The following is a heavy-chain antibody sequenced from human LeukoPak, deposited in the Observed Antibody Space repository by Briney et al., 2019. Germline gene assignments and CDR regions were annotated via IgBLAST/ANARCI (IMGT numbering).Heavy chain of an antibody. J-gene: IGHJ4*02. Sequence: GGSLRLSCAASGFTFSTHAMHWVRQAPGKGLEWVSYIGGSGTTIYYADSVKGRFTISRDNAKKLLYLLMSSLRAEDTAVYYCARARDYGDYPPDYWGQGTLVTVSS. CDR2: IGGSGTTI. D-gene: IGHD4-17*01. CDR1: GFTFSTHA. CDR3: ARARDYGDYPPDY. V-gene: IGHV3-48*01.